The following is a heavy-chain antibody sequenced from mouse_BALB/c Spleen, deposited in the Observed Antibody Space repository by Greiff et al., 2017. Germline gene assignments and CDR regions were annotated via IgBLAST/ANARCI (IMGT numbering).Heavy chain of an antibody. Sequence: VQLKESAAELARPGASVKMSCKASGYTFTSYTMHWVKQRPGQGLEWIGYINPSSGYTEYNQKFKDKTTLTADKSSSTAYMQLSSLTSEDSAVYYCARDGYYSFAYWGQGTLVTVSA. D-gene: IGHD2-3*01. J-gene: IGHJ3*01. CDR1: GYTFTSYT. CDR3: ARDGYYSFAY. V-gene: IGHV1-4*02. CDR2: INPSSGYT.